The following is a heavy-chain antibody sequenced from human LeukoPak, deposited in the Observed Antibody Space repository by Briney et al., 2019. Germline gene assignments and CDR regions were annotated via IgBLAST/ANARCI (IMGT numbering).Heavy chain of an antibody. CDR1: GGSISSGSYY. Sequence: PSETLSLTCTVSGGSISSGSYYWGWIRQPPGKGLEWIGSIYHSGSTYYNPSLKGRVTISVDTSENQFSLKLSSLTAADTAVYYCARVGYYYDSGSSDYRGQGTLVTVSS. J-gene: IGHJ4*02. D-gene: IGHD3-10*01. V-gene: IGHV4-39*07. CDR2: IYHSGST. CDR3: ARVGYYYDSGSSDY.